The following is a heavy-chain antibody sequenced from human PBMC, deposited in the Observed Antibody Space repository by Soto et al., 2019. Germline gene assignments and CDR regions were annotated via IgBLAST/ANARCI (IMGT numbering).Heavy chain of an antibody. CDR2: INSDGSRT. V-gene: IGHV3-74*01. CDR1: GFTFSSYW. Sequence: EVQLVESGGGIVQPGGSLRLSCAASGFTFSSYWMHWVRQAPGKGLVWVSRINSDGSRTSYADSAKGQFTISRDNAKNTVYLQMNSLRAEDTAVYYCARGDGDYYDGNGYLGRHWGQGTLVTVSS. CDR3: ARGDGDYYDGNGYLGRH. J-gene: IGHJ4*02. D-gene: IGHD3-22*01.